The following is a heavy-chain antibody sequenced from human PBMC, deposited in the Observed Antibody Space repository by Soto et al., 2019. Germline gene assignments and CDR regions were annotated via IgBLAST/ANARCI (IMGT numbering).Heavy chain of an antibody. D-gene: IGHD3-3*01. CDR1: GGSISSGGYY. Sequence: PSETLSLTCTVSGGSISSGGYYWSWIRQHPGKGLEWIGYIYYSGSTYYNPSLKSRVTISVDTSKNQFSLKLSSVTAADTAVYYCAREGAGFWSGPPGPNYYYYYMDVWGKGTTVTVSS. J-gene: IGHJ6*03. CDR3: AREGAGFWSGPPGPNYYYYYMDV. CDR2: IYYSGST. V-gene: IGHV4-31*03.